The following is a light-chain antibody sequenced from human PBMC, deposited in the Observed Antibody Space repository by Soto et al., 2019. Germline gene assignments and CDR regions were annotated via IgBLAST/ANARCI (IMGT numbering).Light chain of an antibody. J-gene: IGKJ1*01. CDR1: QSVSSN. Sequence: IVISPSPATVSVSPRESASLSCRASQSVSSNLAWYQQKPVQSSRLLTECASTRATRNPARFSVRVSGTVFTLTSSSLQSEDFAGYYCQQYDNSPPVTLGQGTRVEIK. V-gene: IGKV3-15*01. CDR2: CAS. CDR3: QQYDNSPPVT.